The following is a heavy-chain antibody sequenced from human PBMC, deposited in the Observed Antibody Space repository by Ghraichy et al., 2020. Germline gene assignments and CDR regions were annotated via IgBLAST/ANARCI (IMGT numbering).Heavy chain of an antibody. J-gene: IGHJ5*01. CDR3: ARHSPRGNICYSRFCWFDY. D-gene: IGHD2-15*01. Sequence: GSLRLSCTVSGGSISSSTYYWAWIRQPPGKGLEWLGNIFYSGSTYYNPSLESRVTISVDTSKNQFSLKLSSVTASDTAVYYCARHSPRGNICYSRFCWFDYWGQGTLVTVSS. CDR1: GGSISSSTYY. V-gene: IGHV4-39*01. CDR2: IFYSGST.